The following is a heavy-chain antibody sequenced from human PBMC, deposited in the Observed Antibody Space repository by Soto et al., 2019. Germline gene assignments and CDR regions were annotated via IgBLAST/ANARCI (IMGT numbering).Heavy chain of an antibody. J-gene: IGHJ5*02. V-gene: IGHV3-23*01. D-gene: IGHD3-10*01. CDR2: ISGSGGST. CDR1: GFTFSSYA. Sequence: GSLRLSCAASGFTFSSYAMSWVRQAPGKGLEWVSAISGSGGSTYYADSVKGRFTISRDNSKNTLYLQMNSLRAEDTAVYYCAKDEITMVRGVISYWFDPWGQGTLVTVSS. CDR3: AKDEITMVRGVISYWFDP.